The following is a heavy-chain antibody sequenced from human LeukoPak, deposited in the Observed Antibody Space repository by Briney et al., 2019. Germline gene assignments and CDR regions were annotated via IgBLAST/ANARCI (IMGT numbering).Heavy chain of an antibody. V-gene: IGHV1-8*01. CDR2: MNPNSGNT. CDR1: GYTFTSYD. Sequence: ASVKVSCEASGYTFTSYDINWVRQATGQGLEWMGWMNPNSGNTGYAQKFQGRVTITADESTSTAYMELSSLRSEDTAVYYCAREHGSGSYLRWFDPWGQGTLVTVSS. CDR3: AREHGSGSYLRWFDP. J-gene: IGHJ5*02. D-gene: IGHD3-10*01.